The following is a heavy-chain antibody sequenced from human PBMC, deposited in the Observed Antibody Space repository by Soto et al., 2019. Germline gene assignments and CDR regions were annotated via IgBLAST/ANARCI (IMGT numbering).Heavy chain of an antibody. CDR3: ARGIPSIAVAGFPRFDP. CDR2: TYYRSKWYN. CDR1: GDSVSSNSAA. V-gene: IGHV6-1*01. D-gene: IGHD6-19*01. Sequence: SQTLSLTCAISGDSVSSNSAAWNWIRQSPSRGLEWLGRTYYRSKWYNDYAVSVKSRITINPDTSKNQFSLQLNSVTPEDTAVYYCARGIPSIAVAGFPRFDPWGQGPLVTVSS. J-gene: IGHJ5*02.